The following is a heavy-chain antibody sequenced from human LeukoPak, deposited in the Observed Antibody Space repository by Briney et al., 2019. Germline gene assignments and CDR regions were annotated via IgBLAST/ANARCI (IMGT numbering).Heavy chain of an antibody. V-gene: IGHV3-13*01. CDR3: ASQGDDILTGYFHYFDY. CDR2: IGTAGDT. J-gene: IGHJ4*02. Sequence: GGSLRLSCAASGFTFSSYDMHWVRQATGKGLEWVSAIGTAGDTYYPGSVKGRFTISRDNSKNTLYLQMNSLRAEDTAVYYCASQGDDILTGYFHYFDYWGQGTLVTVSS. D-gene: IGHD3-9*01. CDR1: GFTFSSYD.